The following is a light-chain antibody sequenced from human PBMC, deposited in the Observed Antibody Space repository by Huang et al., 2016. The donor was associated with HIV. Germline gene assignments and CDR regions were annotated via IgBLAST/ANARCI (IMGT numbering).Light chain of an antibody. CDR2: GAS. J-gene: IGKJ4*01. Sequence: EIVLTQSPDTLSLSPGDRATLSCRASQSVSSNYLAWYKHNPGQAPRLLIYGASRRATGVPDRFSGSGSGTDFTLTISRLDPEDFAMYYCQQYDSSPVTFGGGTKVEMK. CDR1: QSVSSNY. V-gene: IGKV3-20*01. CDR3: QQYDSSPVT.